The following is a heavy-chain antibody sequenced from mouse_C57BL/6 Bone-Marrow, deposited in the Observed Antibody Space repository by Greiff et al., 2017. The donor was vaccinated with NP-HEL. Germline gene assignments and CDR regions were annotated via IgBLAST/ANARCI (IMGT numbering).Heavy chain of an antibody. CDR3: ARLWLLRSDYAMDY. CDR1: GFTFSDYY. Sequence: EVQLVESEGGLVQPGSSMKLSCTASGFTFSDYYMAWVRQVPEKGLEWVANINYDGSSTYYLDSLKSRFIISRDNAKNILYLQMSSLKSDHTATYYCARLWLLRSDYAMDYWGQGTSVTVSS. CDR2: INYDGSST. D-gene: IGHD2-3*01. V-gene: IGHV5-16*01. J-gene: IGHJ4*01.